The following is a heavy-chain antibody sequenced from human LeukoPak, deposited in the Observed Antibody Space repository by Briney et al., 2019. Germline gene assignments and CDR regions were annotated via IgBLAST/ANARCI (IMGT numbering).Heavy chain of an antibody. CDR1: GGSISSGGYY. V-gene: IGHV4-31*03. CDR3: ARYQSLAARHFWLDP. J-gene: IGHJ5*02. Sequence: SETLSLTCTVSGGSISSGGYYWSCIRQHPGKGLEWMGYIYYSGSTYYNPSLKSRVTISVDTSKNQFSLKLSSVTAADTAVYYCARYQSLAARHFWLDPWGQGTLVTVSS. D-gene: IGHD6-6*01. CDR2: IYYSGST.